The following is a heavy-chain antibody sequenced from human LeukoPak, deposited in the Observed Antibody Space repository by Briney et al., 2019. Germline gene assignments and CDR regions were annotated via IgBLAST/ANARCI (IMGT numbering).Heavy chain of an antibody. CDR2: IYHSGST. Sequence: PSQTLSLTCTVSGGSISSGGYYWSWFRQPPGKGLEWIGYIYHSGSTYYHPSLKSRVTISVDRSKNQFSLKLSSVTAADTAVYYCARGPPYSNYRDLSSWGQGTLVTVSS. V-gene: IGHV4-30-2*01. J-gene: IGHJ5*02. CDR3: ARGPPYSNYRDLSS. CDR1: GGSISSGGYY. D-gene: IGHD4-11*01.